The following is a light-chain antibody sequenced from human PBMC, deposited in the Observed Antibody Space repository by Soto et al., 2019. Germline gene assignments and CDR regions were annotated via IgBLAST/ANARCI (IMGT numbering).Light chain of an antibody. CDR1: QSISSTY. Sequence: EIVLTQSPGTLSLSPGERATLSCRASQSISSTYLTWHQHKPGQAPRLLAYGASSRATGIPDRFSGSGSETDFTLTISRLEPEDFAMYYCQVSGAFGQGTKVEIK. V-gene: IGKV3-20*01. CDR2: GAS. J-gene: IGKJ1*01. CDR3: QVSGA.